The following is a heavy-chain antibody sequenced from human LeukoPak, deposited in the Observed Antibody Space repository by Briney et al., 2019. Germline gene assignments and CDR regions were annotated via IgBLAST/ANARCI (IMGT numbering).Heavy chain of an antibody. V-gene: IGHV3-74*01. Sequence: PGGSLRLSCAASGFTLSNYWMHWVRQAPGKGLVWVSRINSDESTTTYADSAKGRFTISRDNAKNTLYLQMNSLRAEDTAVYYCARDPGTAMGRALDYWGQGTLVTVSS. D-gene: IGHD5-18*01. CDR3: ARDPGTAMGRALDY. J-gene: IGHJ4*02. CDR1: GFTLSNYW. CDR2: INSDESTT.